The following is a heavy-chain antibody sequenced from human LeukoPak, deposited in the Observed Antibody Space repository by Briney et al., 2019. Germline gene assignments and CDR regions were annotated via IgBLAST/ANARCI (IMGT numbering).Heavy chain of an antibody. Sequence: SETLSLTCAVYGGSFSGYYWSWIRQPPGKGLEWIGEINHSGSTNYNPSLKSRVTISVDTSKNQFSLKLSSVTAADTAVYYCARGLEVRGDYDYWGQGTLVTVSS. CDR1: GGSFSGYY. CDR2: INHSGST. J-gene: IGHJ4*02. CDR3: ARGLEVRGDYDY. V-gene: IGHV4-34*01. D-gene: IGHD3-10*01.